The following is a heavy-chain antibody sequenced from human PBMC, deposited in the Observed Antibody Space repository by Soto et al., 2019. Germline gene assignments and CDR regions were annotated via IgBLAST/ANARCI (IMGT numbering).Heavy chain of an antibody. V-gene: IGHV4-31*03. CDR3: ARDAQYSSSNRRAYNWFDP. J-gene: IGHJ5*02. Sequence: NPSETLSLTCTVSGGSISSGGYYWSWIRQHPGKGLEWIGYIYYSGSTYYNPSLKSRVTISVDTSKNQFSLKLSSVTAADTAVYYCARDAQYSSSNRRAYNWFDPWGQGTLVTVSS. D-gene: IGHD6-6*01. CDR2: IYYSGST. CDR1: GGSISSGGYY.